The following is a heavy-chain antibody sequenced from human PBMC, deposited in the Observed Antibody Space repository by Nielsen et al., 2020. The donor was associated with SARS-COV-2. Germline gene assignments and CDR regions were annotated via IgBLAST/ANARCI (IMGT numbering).Heavy chain of an antibody. CDR3: AKDSITIFGVVSMDV. Sequence: GGSLRLSCAASGFTFDDYAMHWVRQAPGKGLEWVSGISWNSGSIGYADSVKGRFTISRDNAKNSLYLQMNSLRAEDTALYYCAKDSITIFGVVSMDVWGQGTTVTVSS. CDR1: GFTFDDYA. D-gene: IGHD3-3*01. V-gene: IGHV3-9*01. CDR2: ISWNSGSI. J-gene: IGHJ6*02.